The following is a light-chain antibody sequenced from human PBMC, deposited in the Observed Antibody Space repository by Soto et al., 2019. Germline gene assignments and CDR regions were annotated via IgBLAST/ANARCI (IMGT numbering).Light chain of an antibody. CDR2: AAS. CDR1: QGIGSW. V-gene: IGKV1-12*01. J-gene: IGKJ4*01. CDR3: QQTNSFPLT. Sequence: DIQMTQSPSSVSASVGDRVTITCRASQGIGSWLVWYQQKPGKAPKFLIYAASNLQSGVPSRFSGSGSGTDFTLTISSLQPEDFATYDCQQTNSFPLTFGGGTKVEIK.